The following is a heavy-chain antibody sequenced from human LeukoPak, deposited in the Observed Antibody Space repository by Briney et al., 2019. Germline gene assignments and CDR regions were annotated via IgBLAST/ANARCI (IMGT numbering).Heavy chain of an antibody. D-gene: IGHD1-26*01. V-gene: IGHV3-21*01. CDR2: ISSSSSYI. CDR1: GFTFSSYR. Sequence: GGSLRLSFAASGFTFSSYRMNWVRQAPGKGLEWVSSISSSSSYIYYADSVKGRFTISRDNAKNSLYLQMNSLRAEDTAVYYCARERASYDYYYYYGMAVWGQGTTVTVSS. CDR3: ARERASYDYYYYYGMAV. J-gene: IGHJ6*02.